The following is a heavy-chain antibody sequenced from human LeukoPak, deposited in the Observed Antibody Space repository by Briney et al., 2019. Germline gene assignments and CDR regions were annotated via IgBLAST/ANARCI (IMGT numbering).Heavy chain of an antibody. V-gene: IGHV4-30-4*01. D-gene: IGHD2-2*01. CDR3: ARRGQYQLLLRFAVDY. Sequence: SETLSLTCTVSGGSISSGDYYWSRIRQPPGKGLEWIGYIYYSGSTYYNPSLKSRVTISVDTSKNQFSLKLSSVTAADTAVYYCARRGQYQLLLRFAVDYWGQGTLVTVSS. CDR1: GGSISSGDYY. J-gene: IGHJ4*02. CDR2: IYYSGST.